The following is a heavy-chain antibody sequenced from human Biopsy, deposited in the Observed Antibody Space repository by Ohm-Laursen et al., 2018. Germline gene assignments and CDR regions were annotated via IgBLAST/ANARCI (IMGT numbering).Heavy chain of an antibody. D-gene: IGHD4-17*01. V-gene: IGHV3-21*04. CDR3: ALAAAQTVTHFDY. CDR1: GFRFSLYS. Sequence: GSLRLSCAASGFRFSLYSMNWVRQAPGKGLEWVSSIENSENYTYYADSVKGRFIISRDNAKNSLYLQMNSLRADDTAVYYCALAAAQTVTHFDYWGQGTLVTVSS. CDR2: IENSENYT. J-gene: IGHJ4*02.